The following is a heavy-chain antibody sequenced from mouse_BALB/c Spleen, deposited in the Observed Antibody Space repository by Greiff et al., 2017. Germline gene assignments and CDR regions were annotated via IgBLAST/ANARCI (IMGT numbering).Heavy chain of an antibody. Sequence: VKLVESGPGLVAPSQSLSITCTVSGFSLTSYGVHWVRQPPGKGLEWLGVIWAGGSTNYNSALMSRLSISKDNSKSQVFLKMNSLQTDDTAMYYYARVYDYDEGGYFDYWGQGTTLTVSS. V-gene: IGHV2-9*02. J-gene: IGHJ2*01. D-gene: IGHD2-4*01. CDR3: ARVYDYDEGGYFDY. CDR2: IWAGGST. CDR1: GFSLTSYG.